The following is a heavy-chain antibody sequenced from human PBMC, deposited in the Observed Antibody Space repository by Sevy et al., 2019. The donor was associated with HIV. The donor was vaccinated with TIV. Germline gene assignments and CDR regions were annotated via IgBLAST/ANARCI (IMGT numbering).Heavy chain of an antibody. D-gene: IGHD5-18*01. CDR1: GFTFSNYA. Sequence: GGSLRLSCAASGFTFSNYAMNWVRQAPGKGLEGVSVIYSDETTYHADSVKDRFTISRDNSKNMLYLQMSSLRAEDTAIYYCARGKSGYGYALNYWGQGTLVTVSS. CDR2: IYSDETT. CDR3: ARGKSGYGYALNY. J-gene: IGHJ4*02. V-gene: IGHV3-66*01.